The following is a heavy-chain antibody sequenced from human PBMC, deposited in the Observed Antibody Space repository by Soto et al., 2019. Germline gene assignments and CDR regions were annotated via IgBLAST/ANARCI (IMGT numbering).Heavy chain of an antibody. Sequence: GGSLRLSCAASGFTFGNAWMSWVRQAPGKGLEWVGRIKSKTDGGTTDYAAPVKGRFTISRDDSKNTLYLQMNSLKTEDTAVYYCTTTYYDFWSGYSLDYWGQGTLVTVSS. J-gene: IGHJ4*02. V-gene: IGHV3-15*01. D-gene: IGHD3-3*01. CDR3: TTTYYDFWSGYSLDY. CDR2: IKSKTDGGTT. CDR1: GFTFGNAW.